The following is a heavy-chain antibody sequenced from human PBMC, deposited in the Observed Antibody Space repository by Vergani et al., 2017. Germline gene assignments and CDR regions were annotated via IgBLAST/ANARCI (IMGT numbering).Heavy chain of an antibody. D-gene: IGHD5/OR15-5a*01. CDR1: GFTFSACP. V-gene: IGHV3-23*01. CDR3: AQSANSVPRLPVY. J-gene: IGHJ4*02. CDR2: ISARYPST. Sequence: EVQLLQSGGGVIQPGGSVRLSCAASGFTFSACPMTWVRQAPGKGLEWVSAISARYPSTYYADSVKGRFTISRDNSKSTLFLQMNGLTSEDTAIYYCAQSANSVPRLPVYWGQGALVAVSS.